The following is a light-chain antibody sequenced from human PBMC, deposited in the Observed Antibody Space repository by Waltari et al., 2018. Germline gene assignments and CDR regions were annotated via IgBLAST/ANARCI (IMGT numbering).Light chain of an antibody. Sequence: QSALTQPASVSGSPGQSITISCTAVGSYNVVSWYQQYPGKAPKLMIYEVTQRASGVSTRFSGSKSGNTASLTISGLQGEDEADYYCCSYAGSSTWVFGGGTKVTVL. CDR2: EVT. CDR3: CSYAGSSTWV. CDR1: VGSYNV. J-gene: IGLJ3*02. V-gene: IGLV2-23*02.